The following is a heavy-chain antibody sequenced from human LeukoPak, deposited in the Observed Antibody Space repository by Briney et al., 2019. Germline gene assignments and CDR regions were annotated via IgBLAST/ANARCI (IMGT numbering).Heavy chain of an antibody. J-gene: IGHJ4*02. CDR3: ARYQNSFDY. CDR2: IYYSGST. Sequence: SETLSLTCAVSGGSISSYYWSWIRQPPGTRLEWSGYIYYSGSTNYNPSLKSRVTISVDTSKNQFSLKLSSVTAADTAVYYCARYQNSFDYWGQGTLVTVSS. CDR1: GGSISSYY. V-gene: IGHV4-59*01.